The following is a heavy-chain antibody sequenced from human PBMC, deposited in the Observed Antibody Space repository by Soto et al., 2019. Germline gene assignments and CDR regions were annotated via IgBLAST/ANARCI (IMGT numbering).Heavy chain of an antibody. Sequence: EVQLVESGGGLVKPGGSLRLSGAPSGFTFSSYSMNWVRQAPGKGLEWVSSISSSSSYIYYADSVKGRFTISRDNAKNSLYLQMNSLSAEDTAVYYSGVAGYRSGWHGSFDYWGQGTLVTVSS. D-gene: IGHD6-19*01. CDR3: GVAGYRSGWHGSFDY. J-gene: IGHJ4*02. CDR1: GFTFSSYS. V-gene: IGHV3-21*01. CDR2: ISSSSSYI.